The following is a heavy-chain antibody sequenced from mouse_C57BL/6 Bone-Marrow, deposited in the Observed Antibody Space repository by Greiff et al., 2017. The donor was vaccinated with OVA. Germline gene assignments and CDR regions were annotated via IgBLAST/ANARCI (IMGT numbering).Heavy chain of an antibody. D-gene: IGHD1-1*01. Sequence: VQLQQSGPVLVKPGPSVKISCKASGFTFTDYYMHWVKQSHGKSLEWIGLVSPYNGGTSYNQKFKGKATLTVDTSSSTAYMELNSLTSEDSAVYFCAIITTVVGGYFDVWGTGTTVTVSS. CDR2: VSPYNGGT. CDR1: GFTFTDYY. J-gene: IGHJ1*03. CDR3: AIITTVVGGYFDV. V-gene: IGHV1-36*01.